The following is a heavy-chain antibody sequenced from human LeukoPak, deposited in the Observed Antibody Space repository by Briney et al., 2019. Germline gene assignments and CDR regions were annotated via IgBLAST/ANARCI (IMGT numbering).Heavy chain of an antibody. CDR1: GGSISSGGYY. CDR2: IHTSGST. V-gene: IGHV4-61*09. CDR3: ARRDISSGWSFDY. Sequence: PSETLSHTCTVSGGSISSGGYYWSWIRQPAGKGLEWIGQIHTSGSTNYNPPLKSRVSMSIDTTEDQVSLTIRSVTAADTAFYYCARRDISSGWSFDYWGQGTLVTVSS. D-gene: IGHD6-19*01. J-gene: IGHJ4*02.